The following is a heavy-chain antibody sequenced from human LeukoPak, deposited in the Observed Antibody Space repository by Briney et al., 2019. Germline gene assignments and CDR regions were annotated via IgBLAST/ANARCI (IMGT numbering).Heavy chain of an antibody. CDR2: ISGSGGST. J-gene: IGHJ1*01. V-gene: IGHV3-23*01. D-gene: IGHD6-19*01. CDR3: AKDRAINSGWYPYFQH. CDR1: GFTFSSYA. Sequence: PGGSLRLSCAASGFTFSSYAMSWVRQAPGKGLEWVSAISGSGGSTYYADSVKGRFTISRDNSKNTLYLQMNSLRAEDTAVYYCAKDRAINSGWYPYFQHWGQGTLVIVSS.